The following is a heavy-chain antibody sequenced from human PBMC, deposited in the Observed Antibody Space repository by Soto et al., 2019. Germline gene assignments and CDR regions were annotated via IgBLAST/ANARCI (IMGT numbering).Heavy chain of an antibody. CDR1: GYTFTGYY. CDR2: INPNSGGT. CDR3: ARDGCSSTSCHSLYYHYGMDV. D-gene: IGHD2-2*01. Sequence: ASVKVSCKASGYTFTGYYMHWVRQAPGQGLEWMGWINPNSGGTNYAQKFQGWVTMTRDTSISTAYMELSRLRSDDTAVYYCARDGCSSTSCHSLYYHYGMDVWGQGTTVTVSS. V-gene: IGHV1-2*04. J-gene: IGHJ6*02.